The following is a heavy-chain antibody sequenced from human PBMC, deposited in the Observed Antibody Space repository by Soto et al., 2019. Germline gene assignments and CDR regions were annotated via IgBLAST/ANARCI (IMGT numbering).Heavy chain of an antibody. CDR1: GGTVRSYA. CDR3: ARDDALDAFDI. V-gene: IGHV1-69*13. J-gene: IGHJ3*02. CDR2: IIPIFGTA. Sequence: SVQVSCKASGGTVRSYAISWVRQAPGQGLEWMGGIIPIFGTANYAQKFQGRVTITADESTSTAYMELSSLRSEDTAVYYCARDDALDAFDIWGQGTMVTVSS.